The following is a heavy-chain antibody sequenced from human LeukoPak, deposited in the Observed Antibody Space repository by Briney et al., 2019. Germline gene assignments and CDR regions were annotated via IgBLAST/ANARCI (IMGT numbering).Heavy chain of an antibody. D-gene: IGHD1-26*01. CDR1: GGTFSSYA. V-gene: IGHV1-69*13. CDR2: IIPIFGTA. Sequence: SVKVSCKASGGTFSSYAISWVRQAPGQGLEWMGGIIPIFGTANYAQKFQGRVTITADESTSTAYMELSSLRSEDTAVYYCARGGWELLGRYFDYWGQGTLVTVSS. CDR3: ARGGWELLGRYFDY. J-gene: IGHJ4*02.